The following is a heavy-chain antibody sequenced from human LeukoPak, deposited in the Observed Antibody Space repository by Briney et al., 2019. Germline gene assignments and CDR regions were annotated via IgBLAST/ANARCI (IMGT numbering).Heavy chain of an antibody. J-gene: IGHJ4*02. Sequence: GGSLRLSCTVSGFSLSSYALSWVRQAPGRGLEWVANIKEDGSEKYYVDSVKGRFTISRDNAKSSLFLQMNSLRVEDTAVYYCARDYYYYDSGSYYSNIANWGQGTLVTVSS. D-gene: IGHD3-10*01. V-gene: IGHV3-7*01. CDR2: IKEDGSEK. CDR1: GFSLSSYA. CDR3: ARDYYYYDSGSYYSNIAN.